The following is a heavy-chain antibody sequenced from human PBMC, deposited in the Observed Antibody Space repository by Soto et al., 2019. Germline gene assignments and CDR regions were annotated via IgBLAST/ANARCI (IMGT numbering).Heavy chain of an antibody. Sequence: ASVKVSCKASGYTFTSYDINWVRQATGQGLEWMGWMNPNSGNTGYAQKFQGRVTITRNTSISTAYMELSSLRSEDTAVYYCAREMGSSSSYAFDSWGQGTMVTVSS. CDR1: GYTFTSYD. D-gene: IGHD6-6*01. J-gene: IGHJ3*02. CDR3: AREMGSSSSYAFDS. CDR2: MNPNSGNT. V-gene: IGHV1-8*01.